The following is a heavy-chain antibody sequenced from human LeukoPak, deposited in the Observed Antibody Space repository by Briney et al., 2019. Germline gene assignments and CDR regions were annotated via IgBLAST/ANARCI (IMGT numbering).Heavy chain of an antibody. CDR3: ARTNRYFDWLLFFDY. D-gene: IGHD3-9*01. J-gene: IGHJ4*02. CDR1: GGTFTSYA. Sequence: SVKVSCKASGGTFTSYAISWVRQAPGQGLEWMGGIIPIFGTANYAQKFQGRVTITADKSTSTAYMELSSLRAEDTAVYYCARTNRYFDWLLFFDYWGQGTLVTVSS. CDR2: IIPIFGTA. V-gene: IGHV1-69*06.